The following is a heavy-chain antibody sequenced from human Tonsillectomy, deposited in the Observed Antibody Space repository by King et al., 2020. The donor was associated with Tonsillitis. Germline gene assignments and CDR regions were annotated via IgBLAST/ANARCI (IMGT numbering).Heavy chain of an antibody. CDR3: ARDFGSVTYYSRPLYF. CDR2: IDYRGTT. CDR1: AGSISNYF. J-gene: IGHJ4*02. V-gene: IGHV4-59*01. Sequence: VQLQESGPGLVKPSETLSLICSVSAGSISNYFWSWVRQSPGKGLEWIGYIDYRGTTKYNPSLGGRVSISVDTSKNHFSLKLRYVSAADAAAYLCARDFGSVTYYSRPLYFWGQGTPVTVSS. D-gene: IGHD3-10*01.